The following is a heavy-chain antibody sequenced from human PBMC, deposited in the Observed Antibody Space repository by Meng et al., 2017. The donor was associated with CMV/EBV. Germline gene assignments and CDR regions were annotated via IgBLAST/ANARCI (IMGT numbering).Heavy chain of an antibody. CDR2: ISSSSSYI. D-gene: IGHD6-13*01. V-gene: IGHV3-21*01. J-gene: IGHJ4*02. Sequence: GESRKISCAASGFTFSSYSMNWVRQAPGKGLEWVSSISSSSSYIYYADSVKGRFTISRDNAKNSLYLQMNSLRAEDTAVYYCARVPYSSSWYEPSPVYWGQGTLVTVSS. CDR1: GFTFSSYS. CDR3: ARVPYSSSWYEPSPVY.